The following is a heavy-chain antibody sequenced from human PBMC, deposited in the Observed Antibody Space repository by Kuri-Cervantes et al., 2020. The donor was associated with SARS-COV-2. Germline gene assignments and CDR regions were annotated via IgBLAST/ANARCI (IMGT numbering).Heavy chain of an antibody. CDR3: ATSYAAFLRYPFY. D-gene: IGHD1-14*01. CDR1: GGTFSSYA. J-gene: IGHJ4*02. Sequence: SVKVSCKASGGTFSSYAVSWVRQAPGQGLEWMGGIIPILGTPNYAQKFQGRVTMTEDTSTDTAYMELSSLRSEDTAVYYCATSYAAFLRYPFYWGQGTLVTVSS. CDR2: IIPILGTP. V-gene: IGHV1-69*10.